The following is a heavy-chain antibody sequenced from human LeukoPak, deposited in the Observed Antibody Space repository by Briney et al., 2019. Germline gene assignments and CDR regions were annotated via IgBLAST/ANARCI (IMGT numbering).Heavy chain of an antibody. Sequence: GGSLRLSCAASGFTFSSYAMSWVRQTPGKGLEWVSAITSSSSGGITYYADSVKGRFTISRDNSKNTLNLQMYSLRAEDSAVFYCAKGGWGVPTARGLDYWGQGTLVTVS. CDR1: GFTFSSYA. CDR3: AKGGWGVPTARGLDY. J-gene: IGHJ4*02. D-gene: IGHD2-2*01. V-gene: IGHV3-23*01. CDR2: ITSSSSGGIT.